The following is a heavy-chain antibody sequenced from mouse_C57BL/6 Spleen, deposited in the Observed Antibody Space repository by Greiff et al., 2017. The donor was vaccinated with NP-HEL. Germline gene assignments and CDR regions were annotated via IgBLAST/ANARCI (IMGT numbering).Heavy chain of an antibody. CDR3: AREKLGLDYYAMDY. CDR2: IYPSDSET. J-gene: IGHJ4*01. Sequence: VQLQQPGAELVRPGSSVKLSCKASGYTFTSYWMDWVKQRPGQGLEWIGNIYPSDSETHYTQKFKDKATLTVDKSSSTAYMQLSSLTSEDSAVYYCAREKLGLDYYAMDYWGQGTAVTVAS. D-gene: IGHD4-1*01. CDR1: GYTFTSYW. V-gene: IGHV1-61*01.